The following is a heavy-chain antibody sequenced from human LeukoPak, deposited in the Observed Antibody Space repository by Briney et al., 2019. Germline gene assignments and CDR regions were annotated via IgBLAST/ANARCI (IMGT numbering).Heavy chain of an antibody. V-gene: IGHV4-34*01. J-gene: IGHJ4*02. Sequence: PSETLSLTCAVYGGSFSGYYWSWIRQPPGKGLEWIGEINHSGSTNYNPSLKSRVTISVDTSKNQFSLKLSSVTAADTAVYYCASPHLDYYDSSGYSYWGQGTLVTVSS. CDR3: ASPHLDYYDSSGYSY. CDR2: INHSGST. D-gene: IGHD3-22*01. CDR1: GGSFSGYY.